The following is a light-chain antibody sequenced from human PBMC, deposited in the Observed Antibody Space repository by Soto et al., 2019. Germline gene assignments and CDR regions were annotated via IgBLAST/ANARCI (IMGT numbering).Light chain of an antibody. J-gene: IGKJ2*01. V-gene: IGKV1-39*01. CDR1: QSMSDS. CDR3: QQSYSNSYT. Sequence: DIQLTQSPSSLSASVGDRVTITCRASQSMSDSLNWYQQKSGKAPQLLIYSASSLESGVPSRFSGSGSGADFTLTISSLEPEDFGTYFCQQSYSNSYTFGQGTTVEIK. CDR2: SAS.